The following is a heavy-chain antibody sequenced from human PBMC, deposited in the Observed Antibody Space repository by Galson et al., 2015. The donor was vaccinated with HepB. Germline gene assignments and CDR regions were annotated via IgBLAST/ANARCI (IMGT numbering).Heavy chain of an antibody. CDR2: ISYDGSNK. CDR1: GFTFSSYG. CDR3: AKEGAPYSSRHNDY. V-gene: IGHV3-30*18. J-gene: IGHJ4*02. Sequence: SLRLSCAASGFTFSSYGMHWVRQAPGKGLEWVAVISYDGSNKYYADSVKGRFTISRDNSKNTLYLQMNSLRAEDTAVYYCAKEGAPYSSRHNDYWGQGILFTVSS. D-gene: IGHD6-13*01.